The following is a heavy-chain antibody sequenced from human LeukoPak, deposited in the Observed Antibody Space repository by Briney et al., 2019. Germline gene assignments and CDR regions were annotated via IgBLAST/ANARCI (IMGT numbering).Heavy chain of an antibody. Sequence: SATLSLTCAVSGGSISSYYWSWIRPPTGKGLGGIGRIYTSGSTNYNPSLKSRVTISVDSSKKQLSLKVSYVRAEDTAVYYFARDPGYYDILTGYYTLAFDYWGQGTLVTVSS. J-gene: IGHJ4*02. CDR1: GGSISSYY. CDR2: IYTSGST. CDR3: ARDPGYYDILTGYYTLAFDY. V-gene: IGHV4-4*07. D-gene: IGHD3-9*01.